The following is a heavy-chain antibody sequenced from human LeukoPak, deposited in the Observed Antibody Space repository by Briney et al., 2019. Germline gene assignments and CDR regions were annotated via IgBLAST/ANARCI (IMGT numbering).Heavy chain of an antibody. J-gene: IGHJ4*02. CDR3: AKTCSGGSCYSGELDY. Sequence: GGSLRLSCAASGFTFSSHGMHWVRQAPGKGLEWVAVIWYDGSNKYYADSVKGRFTISRDNSKDTLYLQMNSLRAEDTAVYYCAKTCSGGSCYSGELDYWGQGTLVTVSS. V-gene: IGHV3-33*06. CDR1: GFTFSSHG. D-gene: IGHD2-15*01. CDR2: IWYDGSNK.